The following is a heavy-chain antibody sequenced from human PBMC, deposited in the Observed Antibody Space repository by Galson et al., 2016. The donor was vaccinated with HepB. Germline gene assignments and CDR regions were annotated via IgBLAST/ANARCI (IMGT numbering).Heavy chain of an antibody. CDR3: AREVTYCSGGGCYYFDY. J-gene: IGHJ4*02. CDR2: VSYDGTNQ. Sequence: SLRLSCAASGFMFSSYAMHWVRQAPSKGLEWVAFVSYDGTNQYYTDSVKGRFTISRDNSKSPLYLQMNGLRPEDSALYYCAREVTYCSGGGCYYFDYWGQGTLVTVSS. CDR1: GFMFSSYA. V-gene: IGHV3-30-3*01. D-gene: IGHD2-15*01.